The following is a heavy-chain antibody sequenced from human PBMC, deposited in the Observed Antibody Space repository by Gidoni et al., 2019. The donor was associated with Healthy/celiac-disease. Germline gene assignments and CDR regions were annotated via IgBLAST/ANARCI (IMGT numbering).Heavy chain of an antibody. CDR3: AREGVAGRYFDL. J-gene: IGHJ2*01. V-gene: IGHV4-31*01. Sequence: QVQLQESGPGLVKPSQTLSLTCTVSGGSISRGGYYWSWTRQHPGKGLEWIGYIYYRGSTYSNPSLKSLVTISVDTSKNQFSLKLSSVTAADTAVYYCAREGVAGRYFDLWGRGTLVTVSS. CDR2: IYYRGST. CDR1: GGSISRGGYY. D-gene: IGHD2-15*01.